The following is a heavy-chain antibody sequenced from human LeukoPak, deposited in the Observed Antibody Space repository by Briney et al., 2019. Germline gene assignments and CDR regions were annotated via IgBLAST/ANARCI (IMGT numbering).Heavy chain of an antibody. Sequence: SETLSLTCTVSGGSISDLYWSWIRQSPGKGLEWIGHIHYSGSTNYNPSLKSRVTISVDTSKNQFSLKLSSVTAADTAVYYCAARSDFDSSGAHDYWGQGTLVIVSS. CDR1: GGSISDLY. D-gene: IGHD3-22*01. V-gene: IGHV4-59*01. CDR3: AARSDFDSSGAHDY. J-gene: IGHJ4*02. CDR2: IHYSGST.